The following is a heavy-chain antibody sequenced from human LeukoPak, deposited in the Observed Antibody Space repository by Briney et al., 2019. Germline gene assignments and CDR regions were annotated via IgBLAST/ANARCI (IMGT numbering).Heavy chain of an antibody. CDR2: INHSGST. V-gene: IGHV4-34*01. D-gene: IGHD3-10*01. J-gene: IGHJ5*02. Sequence: SETLSLTCAVYGGSFSGYYWSWIRQSPGKGLEWIGEINHSGSTNYNPSLKSRVTISVDTSENQFSLKLSSVTAADTAVYYCARESTGFGEFVWFDPWGQGTLVTVSS. CDR3: ARESTGFGEFVWFDP. CDR1: GGSFSGYY.